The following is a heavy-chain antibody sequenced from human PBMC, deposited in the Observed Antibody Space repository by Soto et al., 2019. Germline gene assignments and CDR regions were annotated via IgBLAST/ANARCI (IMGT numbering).Heavy chain of an antibody. CDR3: ARVPAPHSSSWYYFDY. CDR2: IDWDDDK. CDR1: GFSLSTSGMC. D-gene: IGHD6-13*01. J-gene: IGHJ4*02. Sequence: SGPTLVNPTQTLTLTRTFSGFSLSTSGMCVSWIRQPPGKALEWLALIDWDDDKYYSTSLKTRLTISKDTSKNQVVLTMTNMDPVDTATYYCARVPAPHSSSWYYFDYWGQGTLVTVSS. V-gene: IGHV2-70*01.